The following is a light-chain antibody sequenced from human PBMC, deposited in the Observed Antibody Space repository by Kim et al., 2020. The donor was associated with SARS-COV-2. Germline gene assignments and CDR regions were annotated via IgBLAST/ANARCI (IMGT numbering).Light chain of an antibody. CDR3: QAWDSTTVV. CDR2: QDS. Sequence: SVSPGQTASVTCSGDKLETKYASWYQQRPGQSPVLVIYQDSKRPSGIPERFSGSNSGNTATLTIRGAQAIDEADYYCQAWDSTTVVFGGGTQLTVL. J-gene: IGLJ2*01. V-gene: IGLV3-1*01. CDR1: KLETKY.